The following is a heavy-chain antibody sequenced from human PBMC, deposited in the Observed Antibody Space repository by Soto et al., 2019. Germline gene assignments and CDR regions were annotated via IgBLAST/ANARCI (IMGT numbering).Heavy chain of an antibody. J-gene: IGHJ6*02. D-gene: IGHD2-2*01. CDR3: AREQDIVLAEDYYYGMDV. CDR2: ISYDGSNK. CDR1: GFTFSSYA. Sequence: QVQLVESGGGVVQPGRSLRLSCAASGFTFSSYAMHWVRQAPGKGLEWVAVISYDGSNKYYADSVKGRFTISRDNSKNTLYLQMNSLRAEDTAVYYCAREQDIVLAEDYYYGMDVWGQGTTVTVSS. V-gene: IGHV3-30-3*01.